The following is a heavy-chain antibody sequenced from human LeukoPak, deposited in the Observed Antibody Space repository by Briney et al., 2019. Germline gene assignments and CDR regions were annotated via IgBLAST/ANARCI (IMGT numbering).Heavy chain of an antibody. J-gene: IGHJ6*04. CDR3: GRATEMDV. CDR1: GGSISCGDYY. D-gene: IGHD1-14*01. V-gene: IGHV4-30-4*08. CDR2: IYYSGST. Sequence: PSETLSLTCTVSGGSISCGDYYSRWIRQPPGKGLEWIGYIYYSGSTYYNPSLNSRVTIFEDTSQNQFSLQLRSVPAAAPAVYYCGRATEMDVGGKGTTVTVSA.